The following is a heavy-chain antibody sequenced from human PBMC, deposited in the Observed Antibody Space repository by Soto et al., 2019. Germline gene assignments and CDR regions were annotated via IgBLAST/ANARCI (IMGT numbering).Heavy chain of an antibody. J-gene: IGHJ1*01. D-gene: IGHD6-13*01. CDR3: ATGAAAPAH. CDR2: ISTSGGTT. CDR1: GFTFSTFD. Sequence: EVQLLESGGGLVQPGGSLRLSCAASGFTFSTFDMGWVRQAPGKGMEWLSGISTSGGTTYSADSVKGRFTSSRDNSKNTLYLQMTSLRAEDTAVYYCATGAAAPAHWGQGTLVTVSS. V-gene: IGHV3-23*01.